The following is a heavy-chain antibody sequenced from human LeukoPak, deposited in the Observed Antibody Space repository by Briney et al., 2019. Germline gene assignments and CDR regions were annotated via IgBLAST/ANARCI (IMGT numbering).Heavy chain of an antibody. D-gene: IGHD4-11*01. Sequence: GESLKISCRGSGYSFATYWIGWVRQMPGKGLEWMGIIYPGDSNTRYNPSFRAQVTISADTSISTAYLQWSSLKASDTAMYYCARHYSNDAMDVWGQGTTVTVSS. CDR2: IYPGDSNT. J-gene: IGHJ6*02. CDR3: ARHYSNDAMDV. V-gene: IGHV5-51*01. CDR1: GYSFATYW.